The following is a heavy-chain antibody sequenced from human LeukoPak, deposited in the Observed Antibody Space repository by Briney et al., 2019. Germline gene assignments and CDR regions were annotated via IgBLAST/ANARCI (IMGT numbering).Heavy chain of an antibody. CDR1: GFTFSSYW. D-gene: IGHD3-22*01. J-gene: IGHJ3*01. V-gene: IGHV3-74*01. Sequence: PGGSLRLSCAASGFTFSSYWMHWVRQAPGKGLVWVAGINSDGSDTNYADSVKGRFTISRDNARNTVYLQMSCLRDEDTAVYYCARGWVPSDITLKWGQGTMVTVSS. CDR2: INSDGSDT. CDR3: ARGWVPSDITLK.